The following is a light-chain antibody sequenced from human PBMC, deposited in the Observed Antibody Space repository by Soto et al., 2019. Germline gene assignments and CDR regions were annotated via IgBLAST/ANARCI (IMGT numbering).Light chain of an antibody. Sequence: EIAITQSPSTLSVSQGERATLYCRASQSVRSSLAWYQQKPGQAPRLLIYGASTRAAGIPARFSGSGSGTEFTLTISSLQSEDFAVYYCQQYNDWLALTFGGGTKVDIK. CDR2: GAS. CDR1: QSVRSS. V-gene: IGKV3D-15*01. CDR3: QQYNDWLALT. J-gene: IGKJ4*01.